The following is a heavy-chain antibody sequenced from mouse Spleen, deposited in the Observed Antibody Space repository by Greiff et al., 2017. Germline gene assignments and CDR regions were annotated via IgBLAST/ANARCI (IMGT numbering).Heavy chain of an antibody. CDR2: IDPSDSYT. J-gene: IGHJ1*03. Sequence: QVQLQQPGAELVKPGASVKLSCKASGYTFTSYWMQWVKQRPGQGLEWIGEIDPSDSYTNYNQKFKGKATLTVDTSSSTAYMQLSSLTSEDSAVYYCARRLGPWYFDVWGTGTTVTVSS. CDR1: GYTFTSYW. V-gene: IGHV1-50*01. CDR3: ARRLGPWYFDV. D-gene: IGHD4-1*01.